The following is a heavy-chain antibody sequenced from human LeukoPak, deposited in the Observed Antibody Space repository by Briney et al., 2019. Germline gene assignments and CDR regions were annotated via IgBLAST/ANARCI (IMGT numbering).Heavy chain of an antibody. CDR2: IYYSGST. CDR3: ARDLYSYGYLPYYGMDV. D-gene: IGHD5-18*01. Sequence: SSETLSLTCTVSGGSISSGDYYWSWIRQPPGKGLEWIGYIYYSGSTYYNPSLKSRVTISVDTSKNQFSLKLSSVTAADTAVYYCARDLYSYGYLPYYGMDVWGQGTTVTVSS. CDR1: GGSISSGDYY. V-gene: IGHV4-30-4*02. J-gene: IGHJ6*02.